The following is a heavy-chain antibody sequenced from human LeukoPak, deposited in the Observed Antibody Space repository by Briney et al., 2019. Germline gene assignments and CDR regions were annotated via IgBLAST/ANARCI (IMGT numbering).Heavy chain of an antibody. Sequence: PGGSLRLSCAVSGFTVSSHWMHWVRQAPGKGLVWVSRINNDGSSTRYADSVKGRFTISRDNAKNILYLQMNSLRAEDTAVYYCARDLELVYYDSSGYDYWGQGTLVIVSS. D-gene: IGHD3-22*01. CDR1: GFTVSSHW. CDR3: ARDLELVYYDSSGYDY. J-gene: IGHJ4*02. V-gene: IGHV3-74*01. CDR2: INNDGSST.